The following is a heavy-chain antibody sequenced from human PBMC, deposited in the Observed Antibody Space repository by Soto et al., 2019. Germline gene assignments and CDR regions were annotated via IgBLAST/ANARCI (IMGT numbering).Heavy chain of an antibody. CDR2: IYHSGST. CDR1: GGSISSGVYS. D-gene: IGHD6-13*01. Sequence: PSETLSLTCAFSGGSISSGVYSWSGIGQPPGKGLEWIGYIYHSGSTYYNPSLKSRVTISVDRSKNQFSLKLSSVTAADTAVYYCARAIDSSSWYDAWGQGTLVTVSS. CDR3: ARAIDSSSWYDA. V-gene: IGHV4-30-2*01. J-gene: IGHJ5*02.